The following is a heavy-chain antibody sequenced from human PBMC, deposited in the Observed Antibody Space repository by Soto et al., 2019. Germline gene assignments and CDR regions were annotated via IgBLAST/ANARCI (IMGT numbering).Heavy chain of an antibody. CDR2: ISYDGSNK. CDR3: ARGSEDTAMVTWFDP. V-gene: IGHV3-30-3*01. Sequence: PGGSLRLSCAASGFTFSSYAMHWVRQAPGKGLEWVAVISYDGSNKYYADSVKGRFTISRDNSKNTLYLQMNSLRAEDTAVYYCARGSEDTAMVTWFDPWGQGTLVTVSS. CDR1: GFTFSSYA. J-gene: IGHJ5*02. D-gene: IGHD5-18*01.